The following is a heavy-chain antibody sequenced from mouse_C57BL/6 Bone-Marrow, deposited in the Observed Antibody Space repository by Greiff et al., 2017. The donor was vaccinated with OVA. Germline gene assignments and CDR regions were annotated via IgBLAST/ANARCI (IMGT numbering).Heavy chain of an antibody. J-gene: IGHJ4*01. CDR3: ARCPNSNYGYAMDY. Sequence: EVQLQQSGAELVRPGTSVKVSCKASGYSFTDYNMNWVKQSNGKSLEWIGVINPNYGTTSYNQKFKGKATLTVDQSSSTAYMQLNSLTSEDSAVYYCARCPNSNYGYAMDYWGQGTSVTVSS. CDR1: GYSFTDYN. V-gene: IGHV1-39*01. CDR2: INPNYGTT. D-gene: IGHD2-5*01.